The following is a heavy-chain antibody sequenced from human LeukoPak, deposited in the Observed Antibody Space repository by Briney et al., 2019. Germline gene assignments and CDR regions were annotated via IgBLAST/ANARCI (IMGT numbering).Heavy chain of an antibody. V-gene: IGHV4-59*01. Sequence: PSETLSLTCTVSGGSISSYYWSWIRQPPGKGLEWIGYIYYSGSTNYNPSLKSRVTISVDTSKNQFSLKLSSVAAADTAVYYCAGGTYYMDVWGKGTTVTVSS. J-gene: IGHJ6*03. CDR3: AGGTYYMDV. CDR2: IYYSGST. CDR1: GGSISSYY. D-gene: IGHD1-1*01.